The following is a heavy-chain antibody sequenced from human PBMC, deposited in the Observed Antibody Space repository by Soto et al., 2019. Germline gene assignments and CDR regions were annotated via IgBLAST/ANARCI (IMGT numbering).Heavy chain of an antibody. CDR1: GGSISSGGYY. J-gene: IGHJ5*02. D-gene: IGHD3-10*01. Sequence: PSETLSLTCTVSGGSISSGGYYWSWIRQPPGKGLEWIGYIYYSGSTYYNPSLKSRVTISVDTSKNQFSLKLGSVTAADTAVYYCARDRVPRFGESIGWFDPWGQGTLVTVSS. CDR3: ARDRVPRFGESIGWFDP. CDR2: IYYSGST. V-gene: IGHV4-30-4*01.